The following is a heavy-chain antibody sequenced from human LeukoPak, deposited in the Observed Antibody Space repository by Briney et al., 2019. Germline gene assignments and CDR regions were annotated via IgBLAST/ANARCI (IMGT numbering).Heavy chain of an antibody. D-gene: IGHD6-19*01. CDR3: ARVSSGGSFYYFDY. J-gene: IGHJ4*02. V-gene: IGHV3-20*01. CDR1: GFTFDDYG. CDR2: TNWNGGST. Sequence: GGSLRLSCAASGFTFDDYGTSWVRQVPGKGLEWVSGTNWNGGSTGYADSVKGRFTISRDNAKKSLYLQMNSLRAEDTALYHCARVSSGGSFYYFDYWGQGTLVTVSS.